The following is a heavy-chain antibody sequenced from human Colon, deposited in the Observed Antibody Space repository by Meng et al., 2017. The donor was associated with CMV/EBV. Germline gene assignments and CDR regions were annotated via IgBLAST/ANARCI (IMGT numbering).Heavy chain of an antibody. CDR3: ASNGGDCTTTTCYTFDF. J-gene: IGHJ4*02. CDR1: TFSSYA. Sequence: TFSSYAINWVRQAPGQGLEWMGGIIPIFGTAIYAQKFQGRVSITTDNSTSTAYMELNSLRSEDTALYYCASNGGDCTTTTCYTFDFWGQGTLVTVSS. V-gene: IGHV1-69*05. D-gene: IGHD2-2*02. CDR2: IIPIFGTA.